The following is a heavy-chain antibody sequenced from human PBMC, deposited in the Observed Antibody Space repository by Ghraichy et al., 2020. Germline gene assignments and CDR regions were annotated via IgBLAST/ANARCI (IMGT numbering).Heavy chain of an antibody. CDR1: GGSVSSGSYY. D-gene: IGHD3-16*02. Sequence: SETLSLTCTVSGGSVSSGSYYWSWIRQPPGKGLEWIGYIYYSGSTNYNTSLKSRVTISVDTFKNQFSLKLSSVTAADTAVYYCARQPFTFGGVIVPFDYWGQGTLVTVSS. J-gene: IGHJ4*02. CDR3: ARQPFTFGGVIVPFDY. CDR2: IYYSGST. V-gene: IGHV4-61*01.